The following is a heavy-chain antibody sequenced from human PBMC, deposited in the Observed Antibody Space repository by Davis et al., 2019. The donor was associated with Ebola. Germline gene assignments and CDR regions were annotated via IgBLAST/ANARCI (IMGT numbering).Heavy chain of an antibody. Sequence: SETLSLTCAVYGGSLSGYYWSWIRQPPGKGLEWIGEINHSGSTNYNPSLKSRVTISVDTSKNQFSLKLSSVTAADTAVYYCARDREPPYYMDVWGKGTTVTVSS. V-gene: IGHV4-34*01. CDR3: ARDREPPYYMDV. D-gene: IGHD1-14*01. J-gene: IGHJ6*03. CDR2: INHSGST. CDR1: GGSLSGYY.